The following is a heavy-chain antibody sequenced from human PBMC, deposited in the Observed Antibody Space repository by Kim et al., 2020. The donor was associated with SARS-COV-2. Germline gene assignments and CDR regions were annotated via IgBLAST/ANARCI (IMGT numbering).Heavy chain of an antibody. V-gene: IGHV3-9*01. D-gene: IGHD3-22*01. J-gene: IGHJ6*02. CDR3: AKDNYDSSGYYQDYYGLDV. Sequence: KGRFTSSRDNAKNSLYLQMNSLRTEDTAFYYCAKDNYDSSGYYQDYYGLDVWGQGTTVTVSS.